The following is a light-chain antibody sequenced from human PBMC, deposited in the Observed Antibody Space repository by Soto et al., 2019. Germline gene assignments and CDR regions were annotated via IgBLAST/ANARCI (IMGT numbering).Light chain of an antibody. J-gene: IGKJ3*01. V-gene: IGKV3-11*01. CDR1: QSVSSY. CDR3: QQRSNSFT. CDR2: DAS. Sequence: EIVLTQSPATLSLSPGERATLSCRASQSVSSYLAWYQQKPGQAPRLLIYDASNRATGIPARFSGSGSGTVFTLTISGLEPEDFAVYYCQQRSNSFTFGPGTKVDIK.